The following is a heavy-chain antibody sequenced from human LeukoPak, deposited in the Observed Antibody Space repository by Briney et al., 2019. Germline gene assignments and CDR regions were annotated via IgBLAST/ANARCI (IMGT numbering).Heavy chain of an antibody. CDR2: ISYDGSNK. V-gene: IGHV3-30*03. CDR3: AREGYYYDSSGYYYFDY. Sequence: PGGSLRLSCAASGFTFSSYAMSWVRQAPGKGLEWVAVISYDGSNKYYADSVKGRFTISRHNSKNTLYLQMNSLRAEDTAVYYCAREGYYYDSSGYYYFDYWGQGTLVTVSS. J-gene: IGHJ4*02. CDR1: GFTFSSYA. D-gene: IGHD3-22*01.